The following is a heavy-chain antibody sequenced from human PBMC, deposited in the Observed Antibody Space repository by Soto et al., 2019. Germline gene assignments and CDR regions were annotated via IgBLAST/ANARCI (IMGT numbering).Heavy chain of an antibody. Sequence: SETLSLTCAVYGGSFSGYYWSWIRQPPGKGLEWIGEINHSGSTNYNPSLKSRVTISVDTSKNQFSLKLSSVTAADTAVYYCARENYSNYIYYYGMDVWGQGTTVTVSS. CDR2: INHSGST. V-gene: IGHV4-34*01. CDR3: ARENYSNYIYYYGMDV. CDR1: GGSFSGYY. J-gene: IGHJ6*02. D-gene: IGHD4-4*01.